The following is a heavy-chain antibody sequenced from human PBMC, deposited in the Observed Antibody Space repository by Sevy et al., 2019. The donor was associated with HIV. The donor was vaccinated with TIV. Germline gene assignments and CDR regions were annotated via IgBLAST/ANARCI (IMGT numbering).Heavy chain of an antibody. Sequence: GGSLRLSCAGSGITFSIAWMSWVRQVPGKGLEWVGRIKSKTDPGTTDYAAPVKGRFTISRDDSKSTLYLQMNSLKTEDTSVYYCTTEYPSRPFDNWGLGTLVTVSS. CDR2: IKSKTDPGTT. CDR3: TTEYPSRPFDN. CDR1: GITFSIAW. J-gene: IGHJ4*02. V-gene: IGHV3-15*01.